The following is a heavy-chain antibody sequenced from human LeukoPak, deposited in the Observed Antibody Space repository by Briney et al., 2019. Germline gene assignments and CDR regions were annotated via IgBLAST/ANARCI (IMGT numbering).Heavy chain of an antibody. J-gene: IGHJ4*02. CDR1: GGSISSGSYY. V-gene: IGHV4-61*02. CDR3: ASGYDYVGYFDY. Sequence: SETLSLTCTVSGGSISSGSYYWSWIRQPAGKGLEWIGRVYTSGSTNYNPSLKSRVTISVDTSKNQFSLKLSSVTAADTAVYYCASGYDYVGYFDYWGQGTLVTVSS. CDR2: VYTSGST. D-gene: IGHD5-12*01.